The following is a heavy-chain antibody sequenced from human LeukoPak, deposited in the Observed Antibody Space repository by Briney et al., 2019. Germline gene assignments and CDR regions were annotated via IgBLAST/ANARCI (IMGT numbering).Heavy chain of an antibody. CDR1: GGSISSYY. Sequence: SETLSLTCTVSGGSISSYYWSWIRQPPGKGLEWIGYIYYSGSTNYNPSLKSRVTISVDTSKNQFSLKLSSVTAADTAVYYCARHGSYYYGMDVWGKGTTVTVSS. J-gene: IGHJ6*04. CDR2: IYYSGST. D-gene: IGHD3-10*01. CDR3: ARHGSYYYGMDV. V-gene: IGHV4-59*08.